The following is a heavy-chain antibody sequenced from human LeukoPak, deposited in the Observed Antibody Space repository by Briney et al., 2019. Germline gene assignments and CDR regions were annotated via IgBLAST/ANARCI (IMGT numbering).Heavy chain of an antibody. Sequence: SETLSLTCTVSGGSISSYYWSWIRQPAGKGLEWIGRIYTSGSTNYNPSLKSRVTMSVDTSKNQFSLKLSSVTAADTAVYYCARDPYYYDSSGPQDYWGQGTLVTVSS. D-gene: IGHD3-22*01. CDR2: IYTSGST. CDR1: GGSISSYY. V-gene: IGHV4-4*07. J-gene: IGHJ4*02. CDR3: ARDPYYYDSSGPQDY.